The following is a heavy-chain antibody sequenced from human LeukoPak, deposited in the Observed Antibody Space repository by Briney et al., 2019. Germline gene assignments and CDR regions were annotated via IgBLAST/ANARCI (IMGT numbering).Heavy chain of an antibody. CDR3: ARDRLAAAGNYYYYGLDV. J-gene: IGHJ6*02. CDR2: IYYNGRT. D-gene: IGHD6-13*01. CDR1: GDSISSYY. Sequence: PSETLSLTCTVSGDSISSYYWSWIRQPPGKGLEWIGYIYYNGRTNYNPSLKSRVTISVDTSKKQSSLKLTSVTAADTAVYYCARDRLAAAGNYYYYGLDVWGQGTTVTVSS. V-gene: IGHV4-59*01.